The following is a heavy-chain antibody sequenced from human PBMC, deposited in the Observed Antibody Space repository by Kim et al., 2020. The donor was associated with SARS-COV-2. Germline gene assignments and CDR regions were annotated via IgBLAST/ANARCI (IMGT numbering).Heavy chain of an antibody. V-gene: IGHV6-1*01. Sequence: SQTLSLTCAISGDSVSSNIVGWHWIRQTPSRGLEWLGRTYYRSKRNNDYAVSVKSRMTINPDTSKNQFSLQLNSEIPEDTAVYYCARGYRYGLDYWGQGT. CDR2: TYYRSKRNN. D-gene: IGHD5-18*01. J-gene: IGHJ4*02. CDR1: GDSVSSNIVG. CDR3: ARGYRYGLDY.